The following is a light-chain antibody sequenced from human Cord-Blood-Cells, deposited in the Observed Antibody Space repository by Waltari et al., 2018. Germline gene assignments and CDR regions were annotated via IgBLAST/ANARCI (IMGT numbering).Light chain of an antibody. V-gene: IGLV2-23*01. CDR2: EGS. J-gene: IGLJ3*02. CDR1: SSAVGSYNL. CDR3: CSYAGSSTSV. Sequence: QSALTQPASVSGSTGQSITISCTGTSSAVGSYNLVSWYQQHPGKAPKLMIYEGSKRPSGVSNRFSGSKSGNTASLTISGLQAEDEADYYCCSYAGSSTSVFGGGTKLTVL.